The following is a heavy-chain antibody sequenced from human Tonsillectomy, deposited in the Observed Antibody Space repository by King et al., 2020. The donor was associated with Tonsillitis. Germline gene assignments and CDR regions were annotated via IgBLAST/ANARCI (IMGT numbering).Heavy chain of an antibody. CDR3: ARVGDIVVVPAAIN. Sequence: QLVQSGAEVKKPGASVNVSCKTSGYTFTSYGIIWVRQAPGQGLELMGWFSTYNGNTNYAQRIQGRVTLTTDTSTSTAYMELRSLRSDDTAVYYCARVGDIVVVPAAINWGQGTLVTVSS. CDR1: GYTFTSYG. CDR2: FSTYNGNT. J-gene: IGHJ4*02. V-gene: IGHV1-18*01. D-gene: IGHD2-2*01.